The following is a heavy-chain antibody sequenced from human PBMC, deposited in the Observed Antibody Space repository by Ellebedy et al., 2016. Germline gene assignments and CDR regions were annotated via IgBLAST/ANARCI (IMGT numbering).Heavy chain of an antibody. Sequence: ASVKVSCXASGYTFTSYYMHWVRQAPGQGLEWMGWISAYNGNSNYAQKLQGRVTMTTDTSTSTAYMELRSLRSDDTAVYYCARGSRSSSWYGAWGQGTLVTVSS. D-gene: IGHD6-13*01. J-gene: IGHJ5*02. CDR2: ISAYNGNS. V-gene: IGHV1-18*04. CDR3: ARGSRSSSWYGA. CDR1: GYTFTSYY.